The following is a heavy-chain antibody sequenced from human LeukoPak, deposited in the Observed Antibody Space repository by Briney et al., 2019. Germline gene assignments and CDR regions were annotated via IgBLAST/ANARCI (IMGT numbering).Heavy chain of an antibody. D-gene: IGHD1-20*01. CDR2: ISSSSSYI. Sequence: GGSLRLSCAASGFTFTSYSMNWVRQAPGKGLEWVSSISSSSSYIYYADSVKGRFTISRDNAKNSLYLQMNSLRAEDTAVYYCARDQGSLKLYSWNDGGDWFDPWGQGTLVTVSS. CDR1: GFTFTSYS. J-gene: IGHJ5*02. V-gene: IGHV3-21*01. CDR3: ARDQGSLKLYSWNDGGDWFDP.